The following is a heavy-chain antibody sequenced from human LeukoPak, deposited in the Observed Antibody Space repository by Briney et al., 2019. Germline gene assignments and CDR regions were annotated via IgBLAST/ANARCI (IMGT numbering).Heavy chain of an antibody. V-gene: IGHV3-74*01. CDR1: GFTFSSYW. CDR2: INSDGSST. J-gene: IGHJ5*02. CDR3: ARGEWYPTKDIVVVVAATGWFDP. D-gene: IGHD2-15*01. Sequence: GGSLRLSCAASGFTFSSYWMHWVRQAPGKGLVWVSRINSDGSSTGYADSAKGRFTISRDNAKNTLYLQMNSLRAEDAAVYYCARGEWYPTKDIVVVVAATGWFDPWGQGTLVTVSS.